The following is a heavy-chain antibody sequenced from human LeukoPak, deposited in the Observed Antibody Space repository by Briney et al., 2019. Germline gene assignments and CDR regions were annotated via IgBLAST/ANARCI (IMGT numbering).Heavy chain of an antibody. D-gene: IGHD2-2*01. J-gene: IGHJ5*02. Sequence: GGSLRLSCAASGFTFSDYYMSWIRQAPGKGLEWVSYISSSGSTIYYADSVKGRFTISRDNAKNSLYLQMNSLRAEDTAVYYRARDLLERSDPLFQLLPPNWFDPWGQGTLVTVSS. CDR3: ARDLLERSDPLFQLLPPNWFDP. V-gene: IGHV3-11*04. CDR1: GFTFSDYY. CDR2: ISSSGSTI.